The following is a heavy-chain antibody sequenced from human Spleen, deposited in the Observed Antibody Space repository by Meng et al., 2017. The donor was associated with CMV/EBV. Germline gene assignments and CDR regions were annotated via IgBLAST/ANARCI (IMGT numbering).Heavy chain of an antibody. CDR3: ARGKSIAAAGYFDY. CDR1: GYTFTTYG. J-gene: IGHJ4*02. V-gene: IGHV1-18*01. D-gene: IGHD6-13*01. CDR2: ISAYNGNT. Sequence: ASVKVSCKASGYTFTTYGINWVRQAPGQGLEWMGWISAYNGNTNYAQKLQGRVTMTTDTSTSTAYMELRSLRSDDTAVYYCARGKSIAAAGYFDYWGQGTLVTVSS.